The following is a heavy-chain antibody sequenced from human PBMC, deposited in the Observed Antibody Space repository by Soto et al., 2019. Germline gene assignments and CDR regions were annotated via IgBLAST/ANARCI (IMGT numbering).Heavy chain of an antibody. CDR2: ISRDGTNK. Sequence: QVQVVESGGGVVQPGRSLRLSCAASGFTFSRYAIHWVRQAPGKGLEWVAVISRDGTNKYYVDSVKGRFTIYRDNSRNTLYLQMNSLRHEDAAVYYCARSRSGAVADSFDFWGQGTLVTVSS. D-gene: IGHD3-10*01. CDR1: GFTFSRYA. CDR3: ARSRSGAVADSFDF. V-gene: IGHV3-30*04. J-gene: IGHJ4*02.